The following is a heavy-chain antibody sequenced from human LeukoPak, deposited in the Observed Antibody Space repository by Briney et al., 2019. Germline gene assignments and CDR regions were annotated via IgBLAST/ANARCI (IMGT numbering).Heavy chain of an antibody. CDR1: GFTFSSYS. D-gene: IGHD3-10*01. V-gene: IGHV3-48*01. CDR2: ISSSSSTI. CDR3: AREEEYYFDY. Sequence: PGGSLRLSCAASGFTFSSYSMSWVRQAPGKGLEWVSYISSSSSTIYYADSVKGRFTISRDNAKNSLYLQMNSLRAEDTAVYYCAREEEYYFDYWGQGTLVTVSS. J-gene: IGHJ4*02.